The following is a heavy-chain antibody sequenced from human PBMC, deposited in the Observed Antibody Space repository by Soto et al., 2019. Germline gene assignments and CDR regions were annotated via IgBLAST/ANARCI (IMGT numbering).Heavy chain of an antibody. D-gene: IGHD1-1*01. Sequence: QVQLVESGGGLVKPGGSLRLSCAASGFTFSDFYMSWIRQAPGKGLEWISYISSGSTNIFYADSVKGRFTVSRDNAKNSVYLQMASLRAEDKAVYYCARDRNAAGSDYWGQGTLVTVSS. CDR3: ARDRNAAGSDY. V-gene: IGHV3-11*01. CDR2: ISSGSTNI. J-gene: IGHJ4*02. CDR1: GFTFSDFY.